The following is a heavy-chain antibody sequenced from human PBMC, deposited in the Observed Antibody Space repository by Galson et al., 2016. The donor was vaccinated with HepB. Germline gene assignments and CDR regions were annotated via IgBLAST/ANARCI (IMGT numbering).Heavy chain of an antibody. CDR2: SYYTGSI. CDR1: GDSISSDYW. Sequence: SETLSLTCAVSGDSISSDYWWGWIRQSPGEGLEWVGYSYYTGSIFYNPSLKSRVTLSMDTSKNQFTLMLNSVTAVDTAVYYCARSTMGFFDPWGQGLLVTVSS. V-gene: IGHV4-28*05. J-gene: IGHJ5*02. CDR3: ARSTMGFFDP. D-gene: IGHD1-1*01.